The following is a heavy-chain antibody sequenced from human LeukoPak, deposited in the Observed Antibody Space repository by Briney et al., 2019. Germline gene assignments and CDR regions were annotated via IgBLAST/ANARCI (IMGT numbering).Heavy chain of an antibody. CDR2: IHYSGST. J-gene: IGHJ4*02. CDR3: ASVYYDYVWGSYRYFDY. V-gene: IGHV4-61*01. Sequence: SETLSLTCTVSGGSVSSGSYYWSWIRQPPGRGLEWIGYIHYSGSTNYNPSLKSRVTISVDTSKNQFSLKLSSVTAADTAVYYCASVYYDYVWGSYRYFDYWGQGTLVTVSS. CDR1: GGSVSSGSYY. D-gene: IGHD3-16*02.